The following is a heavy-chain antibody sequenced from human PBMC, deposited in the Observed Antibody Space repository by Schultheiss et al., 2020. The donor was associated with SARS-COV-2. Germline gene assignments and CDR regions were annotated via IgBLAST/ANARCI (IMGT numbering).Heavy chain of an antibody. CDR3: ARTKQPRPYYGMDV. CDR2: INHSGST. CDR1: GYSISSGYY. V-gene: IGHV4-38-2*01. D-gene: IGHD6-13*01. Sequence: SETLSLTCAVSGYSISSGYYWSWIRQPPGKGLEWIGEINHSGSTNYNPSLKSRVTISVDTSENHFALRLSSVTAADTAVYYCARTKQPRPYYGMDVWGQGTTVTVSS. J-gene: IGHJ6*02.